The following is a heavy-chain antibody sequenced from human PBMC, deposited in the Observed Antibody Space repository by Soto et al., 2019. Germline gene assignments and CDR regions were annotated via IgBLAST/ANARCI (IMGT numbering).Heavy chain of an antibody. CDR3: ARSEMATTGPYFDY. D-gene: IGHD5-12*01. J-gene: IGHJ4*02. CDR1: GGSVSRSAYY. CDR2: IFYTGNT. V-gene: IGHV4-31*03. Sequence: PSETLSLTCTVSGGSVSRSAYYWSWIRQLPGKGLEWIGYIFYTGNTYYNPSLKSRVTMSVDTSENQFSLKMSSVTAADTAVYYCARSEMATTGPYFDYWGQGTLVTVSS.